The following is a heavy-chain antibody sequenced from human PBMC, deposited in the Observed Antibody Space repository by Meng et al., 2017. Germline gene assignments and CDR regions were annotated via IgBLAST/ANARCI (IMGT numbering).Heavy chain of an antibody. D-gene: IGHD2-15*01. Sequence: GQLQGWGPGLVKPSGTLSLTCAVSGGSISSSNWWSWVRQPPGKGLEWIGEIYHSGSTNYNPSLKSRVTISVDKSKNQFSLKLSSVTAADTAVYYCARWSIYCSGGSCYSFDYWGQGTLVTVSS. CDR1: GGSISSSNW. CDR2: IYHSGST. CDR3: ARWSIYCSGGSCYSFDY. J-gene: IGHJ4*02. V-gene: IGHV4-4*02.